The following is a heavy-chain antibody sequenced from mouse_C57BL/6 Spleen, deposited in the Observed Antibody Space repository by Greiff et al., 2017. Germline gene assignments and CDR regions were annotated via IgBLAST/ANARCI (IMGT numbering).Heavy chain of an antibody. J-gene: IGHJ4*01. CDR1: GYAFTNYL. Sequence: QVQLQQSGAELVRPGTSVKVSCKASGYAFTNYLIEWVKQRPGQGLEWIGVINPGSGGTNYNEKFKGKATLTADKSSSTAYMQLSSLTSEDSAVYFCARNIHYYGSSYEGYAMDDWGQGTSVTVSS. CDR2: INPGSGGT. D-gene: IGHD1-1*01. CDR3: ARNIHYYGSSYEGYAMDD. V-gene: IGHV1-54*01.